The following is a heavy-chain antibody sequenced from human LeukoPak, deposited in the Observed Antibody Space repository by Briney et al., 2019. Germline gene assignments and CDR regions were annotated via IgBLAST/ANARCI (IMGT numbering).Heavy chain of an antibody. CDR1: GFTFSSYS. CDR2: ISSSSYI. J-gene: IGHJ6*02. D-gene: IGHD3-3*01. CDR3: ARDSSITIFGVVIPSYYGMDV. V-gene: IGHV3-21*01. Sequence: GGSLRLSCAASGFTFSSYSMNWVRQAPGKGLEWVSSISSSSYIYYADSVKGRFTISRDNAKNSLYLQMNSLRAEDTAVYYCARDSSITIFGVVIPSYYGMDVWGQGTTVTVSS.